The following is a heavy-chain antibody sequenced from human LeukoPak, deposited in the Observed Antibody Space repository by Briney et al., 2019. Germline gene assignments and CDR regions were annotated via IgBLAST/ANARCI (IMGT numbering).Heavy chain of an antibody. D-gene: IGHD5-18*01. V-gene: IGHV1-2*02. J-gene: IGHJ4*02. CDR3: ARGTTRGYSYGLFDY. CDR1: GYTFTGYY. Sequence: ASVKVSCKASGYTFTGYYMHWVRQAPGQGLEWMGWINPNSVGTNYAQKFQGRVTMTRYTSISTAYMELSRLRSDDTAVYYCARGTTRGYSYGLFDYWGQGTLVTVSS. CDR2: INPNSVGT.